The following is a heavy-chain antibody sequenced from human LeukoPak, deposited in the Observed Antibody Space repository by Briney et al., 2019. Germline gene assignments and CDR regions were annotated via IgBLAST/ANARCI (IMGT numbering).Heavy chain of an antibody. CDR2: ISYDGSNK. CDR3: ASAEVRGVLNWFDP. D-gene: IGHD3-10*01. V-gene: IGHV3-30*04. Sequence: GGSLRLSCAASGFTFSSYAMHWVRQAPGKGLEWVAVISYDGSNKYYTDSVKGRFTISRDNSKNTLYLQMNRLRAEDTAVYYCASAEVRGVLNWFDPWGQGTLVTVSS. CDR1: GFTFSSYA. J-gene: IGHJ5*02.